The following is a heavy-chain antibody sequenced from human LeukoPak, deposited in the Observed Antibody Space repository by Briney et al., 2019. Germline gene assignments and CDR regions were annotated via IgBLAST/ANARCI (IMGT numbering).Heavy chain of an antibody. J-gene: IGHJ6*02. CDR1: GFTFSSYG. CDR2: IWYDGSNK. CDR3: ARGHIVAIPRSHYYYGMDV. Sequence: PGGSLRLSCAASGFTFSSYGMHWVRQAPGKGLEWVAVIWYDGSNKYYADSVKGRFTISRDNSKNTLYLQMNSLRAEDTAVYYCARGHIVAIPRSHYYYGMDVWGQGTTVTVSS. D-gene: IGHD5-12*01. V-gene: IGHV3-33*01.